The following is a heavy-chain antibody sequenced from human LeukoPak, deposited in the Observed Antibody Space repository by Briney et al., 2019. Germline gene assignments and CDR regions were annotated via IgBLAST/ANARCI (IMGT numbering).Heavy chain of an antibody. CDR3: ARDYPYYDILTGYYGPLDY. CDR1: GYTFTNYG. D-gene: IGHD3-9*01. Sequence: GASVKVSCKASGYTFTNYGISWVRQAPGQGLEWMGWISAYNGNTNYAQKLQGRVTMTTDTSTSTAYMELRSLRSDDTAVYYCARDYPYYDILTGYYGPLDYWGQGTLVTVSS. J-gene: IGHJ4*02. CDR2: ISAYNGNT. V-gene: IGHV1-18*01.